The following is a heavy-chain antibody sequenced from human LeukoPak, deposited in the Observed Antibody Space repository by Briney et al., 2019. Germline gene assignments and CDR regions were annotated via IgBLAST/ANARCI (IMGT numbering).Heavy chain of an antibody. Sequence: SETLSLTCTVSGGFITSSFYWSWIRQSPGKGLEWIGYIYNSGGTKYSPSLKSRLTISVDTSKNQFSLNLSSVTAADTAVYYCARASVLLSADYWGQGTLVTVSS. D-gene: IGHD3-16*01. V-gene: IGHV4-59*01. CDR2: IYNSGGT. CDR1: GGFITSSFY. CDR3: ARASVLLSADY. J-gene: IGHJ4*02.